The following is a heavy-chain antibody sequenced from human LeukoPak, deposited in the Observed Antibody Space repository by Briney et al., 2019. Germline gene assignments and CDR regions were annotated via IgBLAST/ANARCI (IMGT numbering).Heavy chain of an antibody. J-gene: IGHJ4*02. CDR1: GYIFTSSY. CDR3: ARIRAWATFGGRIAMAEIDY. CDR2: INPSGGST. D-gene: IGHD3-16*01. V-gene: IGHV1-46*01. Sequence: ASMKVSCKASGYIFTSSYIHWVRQAPGQGLEWMGMINPSGGSTGYAQKFQGRVTMTRDMSTSTVYMELNTLRVEDTAVYYCARIRAWATFGGRIAMAEIDYWGQGTLVTVSS.